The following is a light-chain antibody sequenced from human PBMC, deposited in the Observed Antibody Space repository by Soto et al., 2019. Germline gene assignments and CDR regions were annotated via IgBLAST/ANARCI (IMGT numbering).Light chain of an antibody. CDR3: VAWDVSLHGPV. J-gene: IGLJ2*01. V-gene: IGLV1-44*01. CDR1: SSNIGSYS. CDR2: NNN. Sequence: QLVLTQPPSASGTPGQRVTISCSGSSSNIGSYSVNWYQQLPGTAPKLLIYNNNQRPSGVPDRFSGSKSGTSASLTISGLQSEDDTAYYCVAWDVSLHGPVFGGGTKLTVL.